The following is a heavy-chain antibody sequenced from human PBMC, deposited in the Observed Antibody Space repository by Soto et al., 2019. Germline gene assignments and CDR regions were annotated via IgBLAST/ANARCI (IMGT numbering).Heavy chain of an antibody. CDR1: GYTFTSYD. V-gene: IGHV1-8*01. CDR3: AREKTSYGMDV. J-gene: IGHJ6*02. CDR2: MNPNSGNT. Sequence: QVQLVQSGAEVKKPGASVKVSCKASGYTFTSYDINWVRQATGQGLEWMGWMNPNSGNTGYAHKFQGRVTMNSNTSKSTAYIELSRLGSDDTAVYYCAREKTSYGMDVWGQGTTVTVSS.